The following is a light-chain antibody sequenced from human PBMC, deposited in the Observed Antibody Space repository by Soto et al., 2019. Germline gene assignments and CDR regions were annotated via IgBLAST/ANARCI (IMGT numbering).Light chain of an antibody. CDR1: QDVFYTTHDKNF. V-gene: IGKV4-1*01. CDR2: WAS. Sequence: DIVMTQSPDSLAVSLGERATIKCKSSQDVFYTTHDKNFLAWYQHKPGQPPKLLIYWASARASGVPDRLSGSVSGTDFTLTISSLQAEDVAVYYCLKYFRVPYSFGQGTQLEIK. CDR3: LKYFRVPYS. J-gene: IGKJ2*01.